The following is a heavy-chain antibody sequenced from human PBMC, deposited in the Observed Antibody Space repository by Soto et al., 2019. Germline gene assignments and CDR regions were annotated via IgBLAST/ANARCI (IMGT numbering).Heavy chain of an antibody. Sequence: GGSLRLSCAASGFTFSSYAMHWVRQAPGKGLEWVAVISYGGSNKYYADSVKGRFTISRDNSKNTLYLQMNSLRAEDTAVYYCARVGLYDYYGMDVWGQGTTVTVSS. D-gene: IGHD3-16*01. CDR2: ISYGGSNK. CDR1: GFTFSSYA. V-gene: IGHV3-30-3*01. J-gene: IGHJ6*02. CDR3: ARVGLYDYYGMDV.